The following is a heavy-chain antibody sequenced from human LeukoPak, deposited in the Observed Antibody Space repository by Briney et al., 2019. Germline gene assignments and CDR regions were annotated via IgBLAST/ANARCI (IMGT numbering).Heavy chain of an antibody. J-gene: IGHJ4*02. D-gene: IGHD3-3*01. CDR3: ARPLYDFWSGQDY. CDR1: GFTFSSYS. V-gene: IGHV3-48*01. Sequence: PGGSLRLSCAASGFTFSSYSMNWVRQAPGKGLEWVSYISSSSATIYYADSMKGRFTISRDNAKNSLYLQMNSLRAEDTAMYYCARPLYDFWSGQDYWGQGTLVTVSS. CDR2: ISSSSATI.